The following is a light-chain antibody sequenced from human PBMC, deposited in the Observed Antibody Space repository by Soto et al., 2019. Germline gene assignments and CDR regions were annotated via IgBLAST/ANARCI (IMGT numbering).Light chain of an antibody. V-gene: IGKV1-33*01. CDR3: QQYHSYPLT. CDR1: QDIGNY. J-gene: IGKJ4*01. CDR2: DAS. Sequence: DIQITQSPSSLSASVGDRITITCQASQDIGNYLNWYQQKPGKDPKLLIYDASTLESGVPSRFSGSGSGTDFTFTISSLKPEDVATYFCQQYHSYPLTVGGGTKVDIK.